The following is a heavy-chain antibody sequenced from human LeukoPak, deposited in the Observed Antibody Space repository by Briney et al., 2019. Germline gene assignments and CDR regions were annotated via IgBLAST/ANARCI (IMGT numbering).Heavy chain of an antibody. V-gene: IGHV4-4*07. CDR3: ARVSDYYDSSGYFGY. D-gene: IGHD3-22*01. CDR2: IYTSGST. CDR1: GGSISSYY. J-gene: IGHJ4*02. Sequence: SETLSLTCTVSGGSISSYYWSWIRQPAGKGLEWIGRIYTSGSTNYNPSLKSRTTMSVDTSKNQFSLKLSSVTAADTAVYYCARVSDYYDSSGYFGYWGQGTLVTVSS.